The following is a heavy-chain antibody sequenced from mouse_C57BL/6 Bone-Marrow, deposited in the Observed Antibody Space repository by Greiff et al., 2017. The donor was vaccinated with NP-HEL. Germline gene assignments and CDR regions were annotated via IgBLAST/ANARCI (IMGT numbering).Heavy chain of an antibody. V-gene: IGHV1-64*01. Sequence: QVQLQQPGAELVKPGASVKLSCKASGYTFTSYWMHWVKQRPGQGLEWIGMIHPNSGSTNYHEKFKSKATLTVDKSSSTAYMQLSSLTSEDSAVYYCAREGGPTGTDYWGQGTTLTVSS. CDR2: IHPNSGST. J-gene: IGHJ2*01. D-gene: IGHD4-1*02. CDR1: GYTFTSYW. CDR3: AREGGPTGTDY.